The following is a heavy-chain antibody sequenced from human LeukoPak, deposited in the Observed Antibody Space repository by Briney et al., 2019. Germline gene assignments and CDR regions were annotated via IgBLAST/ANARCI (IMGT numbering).Heavy chain of an antibody. CDR2: INPNSGGT. Sequence: ASVKVSCKASGYTFTGYYMHWVRQAPGQELEWMGWINPNSGGTNYAQKFQGRVTMTRDTSISTAYMELSRLRSDDTAVYYCARGVVTMVRGEYYFDYWGQGTLVTVSS. D-gene: IGHD3-10*01. V-gene: IGHV1-2*02. CDR1: GYTFTGYY. J-gene: IGHJ4*02. CDR3: ARGVVTMVRGEYYFDY.